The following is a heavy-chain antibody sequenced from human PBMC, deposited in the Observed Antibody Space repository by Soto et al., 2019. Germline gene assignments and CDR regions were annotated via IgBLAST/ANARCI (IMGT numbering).Heavy chain of an antibody. J-gene: IGHJ4*02. CDR1: GFTVSSYY. CDR2: IYSAGSA. Sequence: EVQLVESGGGLVQPGGSLRLSCAASGFTVSSYYMSWVRQAPGKGLEWVSVIYSAGSADFADSVKGRFTISRDNSKNTLYLQMSSLRAEDTAVDYCARVPSSSYHYFDYWCQGPLVTVSS. D-gene: IGHD6-13*01. CDR3: ARVPSSSYHYFDY. V-gene: IGHV3-66*01.